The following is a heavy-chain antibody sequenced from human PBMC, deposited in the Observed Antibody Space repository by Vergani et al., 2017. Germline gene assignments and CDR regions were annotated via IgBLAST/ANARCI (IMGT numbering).Heavy chain of an antibody. D-gene: IGHD6-6*01. CDR1: GFTFSTYD. CDR2: IGTAGDT. Sequence: EVQLVESGGGLVQPGGSLRLSCAASGFTFSTYDMHWVRQATGKGLEWVSAIGTAGDTYYPGSVKGRFTISRENAMNSLYLQMNGLRAGDTAVYYCARRDSSSPALDYWGQGTLVTVSS. CDR3: ARRDSSSPALDY. J-gene: IGHJ4*02. V-gene: IGHV3-13*01.